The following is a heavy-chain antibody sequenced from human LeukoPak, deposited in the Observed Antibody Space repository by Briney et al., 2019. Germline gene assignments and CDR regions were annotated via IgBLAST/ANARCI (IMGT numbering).Heavy chain of an antibody. J-gene: IGHJ4*02. V-gene: IGHV4-34*01. CDR3: ARGDKFGELSTGYYFDY. CDR1: GGSFSGYY. CDR2: INHSGST. D-gene: IGHD3-10*01. Sequence: SETLSLTCAVYGGSFSGYYWSWIRQPPGKGLEWIGEINHSGSTYYNPSLKSRVTISVDRSKNQFSLKLSSVTAADTAVYYCARGDKFGELSTGYYFDYWGQGTLVTVSS.